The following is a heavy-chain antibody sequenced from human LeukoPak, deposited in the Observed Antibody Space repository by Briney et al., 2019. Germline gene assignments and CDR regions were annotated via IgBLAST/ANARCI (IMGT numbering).Heavy chain of an antibody. D-gene: IGHD2-15*01. V-gene: IGHV3-48*03. CDR1: GFTFSSYE. J-gene: IGHJ6*02. CDR2: ISSSGSTI. Sequence: GGSLRLSCAASGFTFSSYEVNWVRQAPGKGLEWVSYISSSGSTIYYADSVKGRFTISRDNAKNSLYLQMNSLRAEDTAAYYCARWGCSGGSCYSGYYGMDVWGQGTTVTVSS. CDR3: ARWGCSGGSCYSGYYGMDV.